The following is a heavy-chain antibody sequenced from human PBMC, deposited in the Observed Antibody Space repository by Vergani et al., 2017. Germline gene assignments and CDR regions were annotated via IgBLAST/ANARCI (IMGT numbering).Heavy chain of an antibody. J-gene: IGHJ4*02. CDR3: VRRPYCGCDCYSLDY. CDR2: IIPIFGTA. D-gene: IGHD2-21*02. CDR1: GGTFSSYA. V-gene: IGHV1-69*06. Sequence: QVQLVQSGAEVKKPGSSVKVSCKASGGTFSSYAISWVRQAPGQGLEWMGGIIPIFGTANYAQKFQGRVTITADKSTITAYMELSSLRAEDTALYYCVRRPYCGCDCYSLDYWGQGTLVTVSS.